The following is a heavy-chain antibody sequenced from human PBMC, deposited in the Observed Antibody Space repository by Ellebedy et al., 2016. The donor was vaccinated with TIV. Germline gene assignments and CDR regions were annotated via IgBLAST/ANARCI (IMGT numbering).Heavy chain of an antibody. V-gene: IGHV3-43*01. J-gene: IGHJ4*02. D-gene: IGHD2/OR15-2a*01. CDR1: GFTFDDYT. CDR3: AKASNYFKCDY. Sequence: GESLKISCAASGFTFDDYTMHWVRKAPGKGLEWVSLISWDGGSTYYADSVKGRFTISRDNSKNSLYLQMNSLRTEDTALYYCAKASNYFKCDYWGQGTLVTVSS. CDR2: ISWDGGST.